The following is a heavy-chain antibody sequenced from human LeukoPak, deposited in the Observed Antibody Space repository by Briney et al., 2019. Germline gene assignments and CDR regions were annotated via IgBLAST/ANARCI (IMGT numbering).Heavy chain of an antibody. CDR3: AKASRNAWLLFDS. CDR1: GFTFSSWA. V-gene: IGHV3-23*01. J-gene: IGHJ4*02. Sequence: GGSLRLSCAASGFTFSSWAMSWVRQAPGKGLEWVSSISDNGVNTYYADSVKGRFTISRDNSKNTLYVQMNSLRAEDTAFYYCAKASRNAWLLFDSWGQGTLVTVSS. CDR2: ISDNGVNT. D-gene: IGHD3-9*01.